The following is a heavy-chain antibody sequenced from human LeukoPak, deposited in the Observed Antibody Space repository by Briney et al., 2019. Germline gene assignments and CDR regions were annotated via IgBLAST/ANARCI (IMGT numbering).Heavy chain of an antibody. J-gene: IGHJ4*02. CDR2: IYPGESDT. CDR1: GYSFTSYW. V-gene: IGHV5-51*01. Sequence: GESLKLSCKGSGYSFTSYWIGWVRQMPGKGLEWMGVIYPGESDTRYSPSFQGQVTISADESISTAYLQWSSLKASDTAMYYCALVRYYYDSSGYIPPHYWGQGTLVTVSS. D-gene: IGHD3-22*01. CDR3: ALVRYYYDSSGYIPPHY.